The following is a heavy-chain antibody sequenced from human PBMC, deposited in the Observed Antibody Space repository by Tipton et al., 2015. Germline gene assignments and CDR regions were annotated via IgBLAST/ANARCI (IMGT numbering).Heavy chain of an antibody. D-gene: IGHD4-23*01. CDR1: GVSVSSGGYY. CDR2: IYYSGNT. Sequence: PGLVKPSETLSLSCSVTGVSVSSGGYYWSWIRQPPGKGLEWIGHIYYSGNTNYNPSLKSRVSISVDTSKTQFSLKMSSVTASDTAVYYCARARGRHGGLFDSWGQGILVTVSS. CDR3: ARARGRHGGLFDS. V-gene: IGHV4-61*08. J-gene: IGHJ4*02.